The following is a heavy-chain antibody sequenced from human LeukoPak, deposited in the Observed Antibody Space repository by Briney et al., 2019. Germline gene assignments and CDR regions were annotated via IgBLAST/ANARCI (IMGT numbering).Heavy chain of an antibody. CDR2: IGRRDNNR. Sequence: GSLRLSCAASGFTFDRYTIHWVRQAPGKGLELVSLIGRRDNNRYYADSVRDRFTISRDNSRNSLYLQMNSLRTEDTALYFCAKEHGSGRPNLDCWGRGTLVTVSS. V-gene: IGHV3-43*01. CDR3: AKEHGSGRPNLDC. CDR1: GFTFDRYT. J-gene: IGHJ4*02. D-gene: IGHD6-19*01.